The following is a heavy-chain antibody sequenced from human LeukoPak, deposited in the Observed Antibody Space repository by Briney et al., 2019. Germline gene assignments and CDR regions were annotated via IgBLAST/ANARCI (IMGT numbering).Heavy chain of an antibody. Sequence: SETPSLTCTVSGGSISSTSYYWGWIRQPPGKGLEWIGSIYYSGSTYYNPSLKSRVTISQATSKNQFSLKLSSVTAADTAVYYCARHRYSAYASSDYWGQGTLVTVSS. D-gene: IGHD5-12*01. CDR2: IYYSGST. J-gene: IGHJ4*02. CDR1: GGSISSTSYY. CDR3: ARHRYSAYASSDY. V-gene: IGHV4-39*01.